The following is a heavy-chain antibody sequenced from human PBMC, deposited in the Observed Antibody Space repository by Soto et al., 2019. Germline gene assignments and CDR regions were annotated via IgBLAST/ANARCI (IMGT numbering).Heavy chain of an antibody. J-gene: IGHJ5*02. CDR2: ISAYNGNT. D-gene: IGHD6-19*01. Sequence: TXXSYGISWVXQXPGQGLECMGWISAYNGNTNYAQKLQGRATMTTDTSTSTAYMELRSLRSDDTAVYYCARIIAVAGTRXFDPWGQGXLVTVSS. CDR3: ARIIAVAGTRXFDP. CDR1: TXXSYG. V-gene: IGHV1-18*01.